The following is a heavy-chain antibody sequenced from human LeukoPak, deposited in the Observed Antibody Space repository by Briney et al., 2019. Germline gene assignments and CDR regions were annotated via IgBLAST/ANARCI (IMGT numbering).Heavy chain of an antibody. V-gene: IGHV3-23*01. CDR3: ATHPLYYDSSPGRFDP. J-gene: IGHJ5*02. CDR1: GFTFSSYA. D-gene: IGHD3-22*01. CDR2: LSGSGGST. Sequence: GGSLRLSCAASGFTFSSYAMSWVRQAPGKGLEWVSALSGSGGSTYYADSVKGRFTISRDNSKNTPYLQMNSLRAEDTAVYYCATHPLYYDSSPGRFDPWGQGTLVTVSS.